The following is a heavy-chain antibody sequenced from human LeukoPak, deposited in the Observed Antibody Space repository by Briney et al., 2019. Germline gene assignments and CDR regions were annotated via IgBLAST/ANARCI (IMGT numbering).Heavy chain of an antibody. Sequence: PGGSLRLSCVASGFTFSSYEMNWVRQAPGKGLEWVSYISSSGSTIYYADSVKGRFTISSDNAKNSLYLQMNSLRAEDTAVYYCAREGGHSSGYHPPFDYWGQGTLVTVSS. D-gene: IGHD3-22*01. CDR3: AREGGHSSGYHPPFDY. CDR1: GFTFSSYE. V-gene: IGHV3-48*03. CDR2: ISSSGSTI. J-gene: IGHJ4*02.